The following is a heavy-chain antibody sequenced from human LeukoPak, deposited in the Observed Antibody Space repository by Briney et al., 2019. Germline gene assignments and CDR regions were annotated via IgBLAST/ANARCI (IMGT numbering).Heavy chain of an antibody. Sequence: SETLSLTCTVSGGSISSSTYYWGWIRQPPGKGLEWIGSIYYSGSTYYNPSLKSRVTVSVDTSKNQFSLKLTSVTAADTALYFCAGQAAGREYFQHWGRGTLVTVSS. J-gene: IGHJ1*01. CDR1: GGSISSSTYY. CDR3: AGQAAGREYFQH. CDR2: IYYSGST. V-gene: IGHV4-39*01.